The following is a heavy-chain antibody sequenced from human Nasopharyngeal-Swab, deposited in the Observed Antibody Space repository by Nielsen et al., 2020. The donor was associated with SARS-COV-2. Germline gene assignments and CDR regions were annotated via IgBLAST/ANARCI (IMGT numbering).Heavy chain of an antibody. CDR2: IHFSGST. CDR1: GGSISTYY. CDR3: ARFNWDTLFDP. Sequence: SETLSLTCTLSGGSISTYYWSWIRQPPGKGLEWIGYIHFSGSTIYNPSLKSRITISVDMSQNQFSLKLNSVTAADTAVYYCARFNWDTLFDPWGQGTLVTVSS. J-gene: IGHJ5*02. D-gene: IGHD7-27*01. V-gene: IGHV4-59*01.